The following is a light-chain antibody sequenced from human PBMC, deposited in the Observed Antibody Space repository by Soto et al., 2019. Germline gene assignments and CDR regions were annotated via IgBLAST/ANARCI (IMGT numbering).Light chain of an antibody. CDR3: QQYGSSGT. CDR1: QSVSNNY. CDR2: GAS. J-gene: IGKJ1*01. V-gene: IGKV3-20*01. Sequence: ETVSTQSPGTVSLSPGERATLSCRASQSVSNNYLAWYQQKPGQAPRLLIYGASNRATGIPDRFSGSGSGTDFTLTISRLEPEDFAVYYCQQYGSSGTFGQGTKVDI.